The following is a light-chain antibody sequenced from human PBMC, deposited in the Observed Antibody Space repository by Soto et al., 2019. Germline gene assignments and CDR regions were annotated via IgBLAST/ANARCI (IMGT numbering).Light chain of an antibody. Sequence: EIVLTQSPGTLSLSPGERAILSCRASQSVDIYLAWYQQKPGQAPRRLIYGISTRAPGIADRFSGSVSGTDFTLTISRLEPEDFAVYYCQQYGNSPYTFGQGTKLEIK. CDR2: GIS. J-gene: IGKJ2*01. V-gene: IGKV3-20*01. CDR3: QQYGNSPYT. CDR1: QSVDIY.